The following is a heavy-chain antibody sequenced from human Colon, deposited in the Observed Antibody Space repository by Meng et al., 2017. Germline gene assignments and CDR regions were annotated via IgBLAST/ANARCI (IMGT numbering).Heavy chain of an antibody. CDR3: ARGGRPDYGDYFSYFDL. V-gene: IGHV3-30*04. D-gene: IGHD4-17*01. Sequence: GGSRLSCAASGFTFSSYAMHWVRQAPGKGLEWVAVISYDGSNKYYADSVKGRFTISRDNSKNTLYLQMNSLRAEDTAVYYCARGGRPDYGDYFSYFDLWGRGTLVTVSS. CDR2: ISYDGSNK. CDR1: GFTFSSYA. J-gene: IGHJ2*01.